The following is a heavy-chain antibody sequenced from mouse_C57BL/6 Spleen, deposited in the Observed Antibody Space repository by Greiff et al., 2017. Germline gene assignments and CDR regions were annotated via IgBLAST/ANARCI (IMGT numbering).Heavy chain of an antibody. D-gene: IGHD2-4*01. V-gene: IGHV1-80*01. CDR1: GYAFSSYW. J-gene: IGHJ4*01. CDR2: IYPGDGDT. Sequence: VKVVESGAELVKPGASVKISCKASGYAFSSYWMNWVKQRPGKGLEWIGQIYPGDGDTNYNGKFKGKAPLTADKSSSTAYMQLSSLTSEDSAVYFCARRSYYDLYAMDYWGQGTSVTVSS. CDR3: ARRSYYDLYAMDY.